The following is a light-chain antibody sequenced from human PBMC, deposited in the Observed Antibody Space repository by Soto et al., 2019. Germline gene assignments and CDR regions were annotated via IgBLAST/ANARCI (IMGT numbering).Light chain of an antibody. J-gene: IGKJ1*01. Sequence: EIVMTQSPATLSVSPGERATLSCRANQSISSNLAWYQQKPGQAPRLLIYGASTRATGIPARFSGSGSGTEFTLTINNLQSEDFAVYYCQHYNYWPPWTFGQGTRVEVK. CDR2: GAS. CDR1: QSISSN. V-gene: IGKV3-15*01. CDR3: QHYNYWPPWT.